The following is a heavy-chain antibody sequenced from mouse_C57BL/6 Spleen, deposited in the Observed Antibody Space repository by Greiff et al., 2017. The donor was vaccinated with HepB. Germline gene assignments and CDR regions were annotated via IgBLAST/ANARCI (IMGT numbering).Heavy chain of an antibody. CDR3: ARGFITTARGYFDV. V-gene: IGHV5-4*03. CDR2: ISDGGSYT. Sequence: DVKLVESGGGLVKPGGSLKLSCAASGFTFSSYAMSWVRQTPEKRLEWVATISDGGSYTYYPDNVKGRFTISRDNAKNNLYLQMSHLKSEDTAMYYCARGFITTARGYFDVWGTGTTVTVSS. D-gene: IGHD1-1*01. J-gene: IGHJ1*03. CDR1: GFTFSSYA.